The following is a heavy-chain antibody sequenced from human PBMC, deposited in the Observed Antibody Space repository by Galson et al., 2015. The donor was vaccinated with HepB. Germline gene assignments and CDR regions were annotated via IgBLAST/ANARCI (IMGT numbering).Heavy chain of an antibody. V-gene: IGHV4-34*01. Sequence: ETLSLTCAVYGGSLSGYYWNWIRQPPGKGLEWIGEINHGGRVNCKASLKSRVTFSVDTSKNYFSLRLRSVSAADTAVYYCARRAPISMFGQTQGFSPWGQGTLVTVSS. CDR2: INHGGRV. D-gene: IGHD3-3*01. J-gene: IGHJ5*02. CDR3: ARRAPISMFGQTQGFSP. CDR1: GGSLSGYY.